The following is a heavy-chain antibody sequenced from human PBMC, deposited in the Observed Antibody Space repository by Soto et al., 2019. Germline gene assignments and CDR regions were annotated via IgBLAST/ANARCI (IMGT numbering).Heavy chain of an antibody. CDR2: IGSDGTTI. Sequence: PGGSLRLSCAASGVTFRSYEMNWVRQAPGKGLEWVSYIGSDGTTIYYADSVKGRFTISRDNTKKSLYLQMNSLRAEDTALYYCARSWNEYFEYWGQGTPVTVSS. CDR1: GVTFRSYE. V-gene: IGHV3-48*03. D-gene: IGHD1-1*01. J-gene: IGHJ4*02. CDR3: ARSWNEYFEY.